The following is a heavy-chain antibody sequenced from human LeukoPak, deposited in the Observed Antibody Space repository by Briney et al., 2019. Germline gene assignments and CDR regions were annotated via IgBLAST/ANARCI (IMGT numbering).Heavy chain of an antibody. Sequence: PGGSLRLSCAASGFTFSSYAMSWVRQAPGKGLEWVSAISGSGGSTYYADSVKGRFTISRDNSKNTLYLQMNSLRAEDTAVYYCARDLYMITGYYYYMDVWGKGTTVTVSS. CDR3: ARDLYMITGYYYYMDV. D-gene: IGHD3-16*01. CDR2: ISGSGGST. J-gene: IGHJ6*03. CDR1: GFTFSSYA. V-gene: IGHV3-23*01.